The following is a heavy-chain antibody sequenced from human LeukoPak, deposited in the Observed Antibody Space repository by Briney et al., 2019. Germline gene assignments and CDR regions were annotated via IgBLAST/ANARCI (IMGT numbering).Heavy chain of an antibody. V-gene: IGHV1-18*01. Sequence: ASVTVSCKASGYTFTIYGISWVRQAPGQGLEWMGWISAYNGNTNYAQNLQGRVTMTTDTSTNTAYMELRSLRSDDTAVYYCARDTIIVIPAAHLPSNWFDPWGQGTLVTVSS. CDR3: ARDTIIVIPAAHLPSNWFDP. CDR1: GYTFTIYG. J-gene: IGHJ5*02. CDR2: ISAYNGNT. D-gene: IGHD2-2*01.